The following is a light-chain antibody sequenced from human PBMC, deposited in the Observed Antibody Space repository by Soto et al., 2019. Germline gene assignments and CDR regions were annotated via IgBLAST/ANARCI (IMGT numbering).Light chain of an antibody. CDR2: LGS. V-gene: IGKV2-28*01. CDR1: QSLLHTNGCHR. CDR3: MQALQAPLT. Sequence: DIVMTQSPLSLPVTPGEPASISCKSSQSLLHTNGCHRLDWYLQKPGQSPQLLISLGSNRASGVPDRFSGSGSGTDFTLKISRVEAEDVGVYYCMQALQAPLTFGGGTKVEIK. J-gene: IGKJ4*01.